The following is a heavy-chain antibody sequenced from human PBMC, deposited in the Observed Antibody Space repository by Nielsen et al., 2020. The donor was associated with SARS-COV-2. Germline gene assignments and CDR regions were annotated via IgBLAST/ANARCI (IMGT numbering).Heavy chain of an antibody. CDR1: GFTFNTYS. CDR2: ISGSSSYI. CDR3: ARDGCTNGVCYEGEGFFDY. Sequence: GESLKISCAASGFTFNTYSMNWVRQAPGKGLEWVSSISGSSSYIYYADSVKGRFTISRDNAKNSLYLQMNSLRAEDTAVYYCARDGCTNGVCYEGEGFFDYWGQGTLVTVSS. J-gene: IGHJ4*02. D-gene: IGHD2-8*01. V-gene: IGHV3-21*01.